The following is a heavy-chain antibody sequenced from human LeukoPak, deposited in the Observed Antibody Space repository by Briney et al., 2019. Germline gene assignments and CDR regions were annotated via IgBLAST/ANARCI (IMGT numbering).Heavy chain of an antibody. J-gene: IGHJ5*02. CDR1: GYSITSGYY. Sequence: SETLSLTCKVTGYSITSGYYWGWIRQPPGKGLEWIGNIFHSGSTYYNPSLKSRVTISVATSKNQFSLNLSSVTAADTAVYYCAREIIAALGDHSWFDPWGQGTLVTVSS. CDR3: AREIIAALGDHSWFDP. V-gene: IGHV4-38-2*02. D-gene: IGHD6-6*01. CDR2: IFHSGST.